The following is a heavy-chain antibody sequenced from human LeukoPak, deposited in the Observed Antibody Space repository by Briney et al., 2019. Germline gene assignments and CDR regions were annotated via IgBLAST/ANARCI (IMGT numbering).Heavy chain of an antibody. CDR1: GFTFSSYG. D-gene: IGHD6-19*01. Sequence: GGSLRLSCAASGFTFSSYGMHWVRQAPGKGLEWVAVIWYDGSNKYYADSVKGRFTISRDNSKNTLYLQTNSLRAEDTAVYYCARDSPYSSGWYYWGQGTLVTVSS. CDR2: IWYDGSNK. V-gene: IGHV3-30*19. CDR3: ARDSPYSSGWYY. J-gene: IGHJ4*02.